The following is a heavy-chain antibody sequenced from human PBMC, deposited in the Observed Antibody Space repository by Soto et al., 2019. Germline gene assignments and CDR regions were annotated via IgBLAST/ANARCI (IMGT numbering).Heavy chain of an antibody. Sequence: GGSLRLSCAASGFTFSSYAMSWVRQAPGKGLEWVSAISGSGGSTYYADSVKGRFTISRDNSKNTLYLQMNSLRAEDTAVYYCAKTRSVWVGTSEVDYWGQGTLVTVSS. V-gene: IGHV3-23*01. CDR3: AKTRSVWVGTSEVDY. J-gene: IGHJ4*02. D-gene: IGHD1-26*01. CDR1: GFTFSSYA. CDR2: ISGSGGST.